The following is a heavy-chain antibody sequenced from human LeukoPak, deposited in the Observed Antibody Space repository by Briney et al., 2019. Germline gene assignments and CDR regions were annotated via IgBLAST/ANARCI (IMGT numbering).Heavy chain of an antibody. CDR3: ARGSLRLGIVMDV. Sequence: ASVKVSCKASGGTFSSYAISWVRQAPGQGLEWMGWISAYNGNTNYAQKLQGRVTMTTDTSTSTAYMELRSLRSDDTAVYYCARGSLRLGIVMDVWGKGTTVTVSS. J-gene: IGHJ6*03. CDR2: ISAYNGNT. CDR1: GGTFSSYA. D-gene: IGHD7-27*01. V-gene: IGHV1-18*01.